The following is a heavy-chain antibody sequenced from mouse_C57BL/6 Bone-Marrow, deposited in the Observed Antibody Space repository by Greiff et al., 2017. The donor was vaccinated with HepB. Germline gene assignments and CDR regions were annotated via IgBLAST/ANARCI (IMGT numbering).Heavy chain of an antibody. CDR1: GFTFSDYY. V-gene: IGHV5-12*01. CDR3: ARQTAWAMDY. Sequence: EVKLEESGGGLVQPGGSLKLSCAASGFTFSDYYMYWVRQTPEKRLEWVAYISNGGGSTYYPDTVKGRFTISSDNAKNTLYLQMSRLKSEDTAMYYCARQTAWAMDYWGQGTSVTVSS. D-gene: IGHD3-2*01. CDR2: ISNGGGST. J-gene: IGHJ4*01.